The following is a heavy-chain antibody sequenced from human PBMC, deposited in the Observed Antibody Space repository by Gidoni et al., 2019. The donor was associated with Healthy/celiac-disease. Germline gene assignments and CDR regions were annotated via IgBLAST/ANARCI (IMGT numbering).Heavy chain of an antibody. V-gene: IGHV1-2*04. J-gene: IGHJ6*02. CDR2: INPNSGGT. Sequence: QVQLVQSGAEVKKPGASVKVSCKASGYTFTGYYMHWVRQAPGQGLEWMGWINPNSGGTNYAQKFQGWVTMTRDTSISTAYMELSRLRSDDTAVYYCAREVITFGGVIPNLMYGMDVWGQGTTVTVSS. CDR3: AREVITFGGVIPNLMYGMDV. D-gene: IGHD3-16*02. CDR1: GYTFTGYY.